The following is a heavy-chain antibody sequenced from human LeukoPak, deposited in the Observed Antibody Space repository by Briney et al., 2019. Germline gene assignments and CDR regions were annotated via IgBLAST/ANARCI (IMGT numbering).Heavy chain of an antibody. CDR1: GGSFSGYY. D-gene: IGHD2-21*02. V-gene: IGHV4-34*01. CDR2: INHRGST. Sequence: SETLSLTCAIYGGSFSGYYWSWIRQPPGKGLEWIGEINHRGSTNYDPSLKSRVTISVDTSRNSFSLELSSVTAADTAVYYCARVGYCGGDCYPFDYWGQGTLTTISS. CDR3: ARVGYCGGDCYPFDY. J-gene: IGHJ4*02.